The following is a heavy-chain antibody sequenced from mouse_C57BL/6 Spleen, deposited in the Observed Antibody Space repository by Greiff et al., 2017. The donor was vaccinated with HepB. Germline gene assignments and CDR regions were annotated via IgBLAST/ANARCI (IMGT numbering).Heavy chain of an antibody. V-gene: IGHV1-15*01. Sequence: QVHVKQSGAELVRPGASVTLSCKASGYTFTDYEMHWVKQTPVHGLEWIGAIDPETGGTAYNQKFKGKAILTADKSSSTAYMELRSLTSEDSAVYYCTRLHPGSSFLLGYWGQGTTLTVSS. D-gene: IGHD1-1*01. CDR3: TRLHPGSSFLLGY. CDR1: GYTFTDYE. J-gene: IGHJ2*01. CDR2: IDPETGGT.